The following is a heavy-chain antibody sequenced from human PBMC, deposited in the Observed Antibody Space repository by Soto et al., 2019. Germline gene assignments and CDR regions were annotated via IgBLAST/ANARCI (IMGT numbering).Heavy chain of an antibody. CDR2: IYYSGST. V-gene: IGHV4-59*02. Sequence: SETLSLTCTVSGVSVSSYYWSWIRQPPGKGLEWIGYIYYSGSTNYNPSLKSRVTISVGTSKNQFSLNLRSVTAADTAVYYCARAEVGYFDYWGQGILVTVS. D-gene: IGHD1-26*01. CDR1: GVSVSSYY. J-gene: IGHJ4*02. CDR3: ARAEVGYFDY.